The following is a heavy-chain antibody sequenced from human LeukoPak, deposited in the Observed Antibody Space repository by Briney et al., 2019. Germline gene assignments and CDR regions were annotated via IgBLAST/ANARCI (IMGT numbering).Heavy chain of an antibody. CDR1: GYSISSGYY. V-gene: IGHV4-38-2*02. CDR2: IYHSGST. Sequence: SETLSLTCTVSGYSISSGYYWGWIRQPPGKGLEWIGSIYHSGSTYYNPSLKSRVTISVDTSKNQFSLKLSSVTAADTAAYYCARGMGSDSSGYTPHLDYWGQGTLVTVSS. CDR3: ARGMGSDSSGYTPHLDY. J-gene: IGHJ4*02. D-gene: IGHD3-22*01.